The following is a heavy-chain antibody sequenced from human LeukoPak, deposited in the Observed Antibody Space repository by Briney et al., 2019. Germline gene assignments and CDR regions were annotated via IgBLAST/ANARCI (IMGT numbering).Heavy chain of an antibody. V-gene: IGHV3-7*03. Sequence: GGSLRLSCTDSGFTFSNYWMTWVRQAPGKGLEWVANINHDGSERYYVDSVKGRFTISRDNAKNSLYPQMNSLRAEDTAVYYCAREDPLYGSGADTFDYWGQGTLVTVSS. CDR3: AREDPLYGSGADTFDY. CDR1: GFTFSNYW. CDR2: INHDGSER. J-gene: IGHJ4*02. D-gene: IGHD3-10*01.